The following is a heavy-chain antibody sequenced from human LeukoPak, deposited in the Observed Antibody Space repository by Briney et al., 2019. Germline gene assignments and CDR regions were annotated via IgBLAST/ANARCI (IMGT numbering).Heavy chain of an antibody. CDR3: ARDSGDYIWEYYYGMDV. D-gene: IGHD4-17*01. CDR1: GFTFSSYS. J-gene: IGHJ6*04. CDR2: ISSSSSYI. V-gene: IGHV3-21*01. Sequence: GGSLRHSCAASGFTFSSYSMNWVRQAPGKGLEWVSSISSSSSYIYYADSVKGRFTISRDNAKNSLYLQMNSLRAEDTAVYYCARDSGDYIWEYYYGMDVWGKGTTVTVSS.